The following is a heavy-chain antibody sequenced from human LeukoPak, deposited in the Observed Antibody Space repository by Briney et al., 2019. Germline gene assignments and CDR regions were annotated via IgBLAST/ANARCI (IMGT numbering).Heavy chain of an antibody. Sequence: SETLSLTCTVSGGSISSYYWSWIRQPPGKGLEWIGYIYTSGSTNYNPSLKSRVTISVDTSKNRFSLKLSSVTAADTAVYCCARLGITGTTGRLDYYYMDVWGKGTTVTVSS. CDR2: IYTSGST. CDR3: ARLGITGTTGRLDYYYMDV. D-gene: IGHD1-7*01. CDR1: GGSISSYY. J-gene: IGHJ6*03. V-gene: IGHV4-4*09.